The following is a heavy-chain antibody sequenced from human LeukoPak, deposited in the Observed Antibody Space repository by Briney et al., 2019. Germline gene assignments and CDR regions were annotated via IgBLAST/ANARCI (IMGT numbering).Heavy chain of an antibody. J-gene: IGHJ4*02. Sequence: SETLSLTCTVSGGYISSYYWSWIRQPPGKGLEWIGYIFNSGSTNYNPSLKSRVTISVDTSKNQFSLKLSSVTAAHTAVYFCALGDCSSTSCSVFDYWGQGTLVTVSS. D-gene: IGHD2-2*01. V-gene: IGHV4-59*01. CDR1: GGYISSYY. CDR3: ALGDCSSTSCSVFDY. CDR2: IFNSGST.